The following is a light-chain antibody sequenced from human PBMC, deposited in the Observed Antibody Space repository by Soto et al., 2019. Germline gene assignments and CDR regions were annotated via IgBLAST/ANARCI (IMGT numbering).Light chain of an antibody. CDR1: QGIRND. CDR2: AAS. V-gene: IGKV1-17*01. Sequence: DIQMTQFPSSLSASVGDRVTITCRASQGIRNDLGWYQQKPGKAPKRLIYAASSLPSGVASRVSGSESGTEFTLAIGSLQPEYSATFYCLEHSTYPLTFGQGTKVEIK. CDR3: LEHSTYPLT. J-gene: IGKJ1*01.